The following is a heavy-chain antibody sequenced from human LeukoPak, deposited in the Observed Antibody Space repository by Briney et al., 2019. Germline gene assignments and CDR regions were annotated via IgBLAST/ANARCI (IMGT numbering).Heavy chain of an antibody. CDR3: ARAPQLDFRGTYYMDV. D-gene: IGHD1-1*01. CDR2: ISAYNGNT. V-gene: IGHV1-18*01. Sequence: ASVKVSCKASGYTFTSYGISWVRQAPGQGLEWMGWISAYNGNTNYAQKLQGRVTTTTDTSTSTAYMELRSLRSDDTAVYYCARAPQLDFRGTYYMDVWGKGTTVTVSS. J-gene: IGHJ6*03. CDR1: GYTFTSYG.